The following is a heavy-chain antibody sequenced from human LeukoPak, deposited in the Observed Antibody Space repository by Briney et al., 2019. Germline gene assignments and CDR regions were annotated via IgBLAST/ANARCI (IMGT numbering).Heavy chain of an antibody. CDR1: GGSFSGYY. Sequence: SETLSLTCAVYGGSFSGYYWSWIRQPPGKGLEWIGEIYHSGSTNYNPSLKSRVTISVDKSKNQFSLKLSSVTAADTAVYYCARDLGRSPSDYGDYVPYYFDYWGQGTLVTVSS. J-gene: IGHJ4*02. CDR3: ARDLGRSPSDYGDYVPYYFDY. D-gene: IGHD4-17*01. CDR2: IYHSGST. V-gene: IGHV4-34*01.